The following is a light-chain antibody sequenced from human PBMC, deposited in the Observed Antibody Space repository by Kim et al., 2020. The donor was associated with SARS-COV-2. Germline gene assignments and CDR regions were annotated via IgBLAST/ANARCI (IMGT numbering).Light chain of an antibody. Sequence: PGGTVTHTGGSGAGPVSRGYFARRFQQKPGQDPRTLIYEAGNRHSWTPARFSGSLRGGKAALTLSAAQPEDEADYYCLLSYSDSRVFGGGTQLTVL. J-gene: IGLJ2*01. CDR3: LLSYSDSRV. V-gene: IGLV7-46*01. CDR2: EAG. CDR1: AGPVSRGYF.